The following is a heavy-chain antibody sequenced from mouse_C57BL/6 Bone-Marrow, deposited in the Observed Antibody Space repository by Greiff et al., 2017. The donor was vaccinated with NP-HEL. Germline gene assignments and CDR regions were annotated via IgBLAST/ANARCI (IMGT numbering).Heavy chain of an antibody. V-gene: IGHV1-59*01. CDR2: IDPSDSYT. CDR1: GYTFTSYW. D-gene: IGHD2-1*01. J-gene: IGHJ1*03. CDR3: ARGGWYHWYFDV. Sequence: QVQLKQPGAELVRPGTSVKLSCKASGYTFTSYWLHWVKQRPGQGLEWIGVIDPSDSYTNYNHTFKGQATLTVDTSYSTAYMQLSSLTSEDSAVYYCARGGWYHWYFDVWGTGTTVTVSS.